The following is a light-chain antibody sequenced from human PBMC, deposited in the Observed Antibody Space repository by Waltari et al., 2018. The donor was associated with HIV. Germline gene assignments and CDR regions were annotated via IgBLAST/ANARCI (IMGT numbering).Light chain of an antibody. J-gene: IGLJ3*02. CDR3: ASWDDKLDGWV. CDR2: NND. V-gene: IGLV1-44*01. CDR1: YSNTGSNT. Sequence: QSLLPQPPSASGTPGQRVTISCSGSYSNTGSNTVKWHQQLPGSAPRALIYNNDQRPSGVPDRFSGSKSGTSASLAISGLQSEDQGDYYCASWDDKLDGWVFGGGTRLTVL.